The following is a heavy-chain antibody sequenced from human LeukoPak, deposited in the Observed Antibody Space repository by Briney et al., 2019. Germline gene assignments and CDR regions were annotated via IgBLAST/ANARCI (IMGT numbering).Heavy chain of an antibody. D-gene: IGHD6-13*01. CDR2: IKADGSEI. CDR3: AGVPGSSWTFDY. J-gene: IGHJ4*02. Sequence: GGSLRLSCAASGFNFRNCWMNWVRRAPGKGLEWVATIKADGSEIYYVDSVKGRFTISRDNADNSLYLRMHSLRADDTAIYYCAGVPGSSWTFDYWGQGTLVTVSS. CDR1: GFNFRNCW. V-gene: IGHV3-7*03.